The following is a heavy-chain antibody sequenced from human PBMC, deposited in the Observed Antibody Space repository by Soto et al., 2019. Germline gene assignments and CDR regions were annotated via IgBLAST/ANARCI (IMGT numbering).Heavy chain of an antibody. CDR1: GFTFSSYW. CDR3: ARGIRIYYAMDV. CDR2: LNGDGTTT. D-gene: IGHD2-15*01. V-gene: IGHV3-74*01. J-gene: IGHJ6*02. Sequence: EVQLVESGGGLGQPGGSLRLSCEASGFTFSSYWMHLVRQVPGKGLVWVSRLNGDGTTTNYADSVKGRFTISRDNAKNTVYLQMSSLRAEDTAVYYCARGIRIYYAMDVWGQGTTVTVSS.